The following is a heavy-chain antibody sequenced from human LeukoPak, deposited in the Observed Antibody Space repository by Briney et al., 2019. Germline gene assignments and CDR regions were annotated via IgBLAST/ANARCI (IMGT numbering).Heavy chain of an antibody. CDR3: ARDGYSAGVAFDI. D-gene: IGHD1-1*01. J-gene: IGHJ3*02. CDR1: GGSTSSGDYY. Sequence: SETLSLTCTVSGGSTSSGDYYWSWIRQPPGKGLEWIGYIYYSGSTYYNPSLKSRVTISVDTSKNQFSLKLSSVTAADTAVYYCARDGYSAGVAFDIWGQGTMVTVSS. V-gene: IGHV4-30-4*08. CDR2: IYYSGST.